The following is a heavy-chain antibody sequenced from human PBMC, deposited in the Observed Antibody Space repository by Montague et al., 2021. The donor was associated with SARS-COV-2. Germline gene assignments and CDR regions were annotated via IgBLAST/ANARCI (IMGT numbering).Heavy chain of an antibody. J-gene: IGHJ5*02. V-gene: IGHV3-74*01. CDR2: INSDGSST. CDR3: AGPLNWFDP. Sequence: SMRLSCQASVFTFSSYWMHLVRQAPGKVLVWVSRINSDGSSTSYXDSVKVRFTISRDNAKNTLYLQMNSLRAEDTAVYYCAGPLNWFDPCGQGTLVTVSS. CDR1: VFTFSSYW.